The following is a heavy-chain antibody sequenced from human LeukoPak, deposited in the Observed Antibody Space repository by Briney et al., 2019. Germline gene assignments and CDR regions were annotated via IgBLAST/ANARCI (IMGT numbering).Heavy chain of an antibody. V-gene: IGHV3-48*02. CDR2: FSTRSSTI. D-gene: IGHD4-17*01. CDR1: GFTFSYYS. J-gene: IGHJ4*02. CDR3: ARDQDYGFDY. Sequence: GGSPRLSCAAPGFTFSYYSMNWVPQAPGKGLEWVSYFSTRSSTISYADSVKGRFAISRDNAKNSLYLQMNSLRDEDTAVYYCARDQDYGFDYWGQGTLVIVSS.